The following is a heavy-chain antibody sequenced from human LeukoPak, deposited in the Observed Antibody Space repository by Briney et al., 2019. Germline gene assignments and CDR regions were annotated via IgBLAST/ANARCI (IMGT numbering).Heavy chain of an antibody. D-gene: IGHD3-16*01. CDR3: ARDGGGDY. CDR1: GFTFSSYG. J-gene: IGHJ4*02. V-gene: IGHV3-48*01. CDR2: ITSGSSTI. Sequence: GGSLRLSCTASGFTFSSYGMNWVRQAPGKGLEWVSYITSGSSTIYYADSVKGRFTISRDNAKNSLFLQMNSLRAEDTAVYYCARDGGGDYWGQGTLVTVSS.